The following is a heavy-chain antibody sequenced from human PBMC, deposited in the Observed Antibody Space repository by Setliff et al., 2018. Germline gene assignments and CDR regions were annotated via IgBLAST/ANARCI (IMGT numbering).Heavy chain of an antibody. V-gene: IGHV4-34*01. Sequence: ASETLSLTCAVYGGSFSGYYWSWIRQPPGKGLEWIGEINHSGSTNYNPSLKSRVTISVDTSKNQFSLKLSSVTAADTAVYYCARGGRYCSSTSCQSTSRTVDYWGQGTLVTVSS. J-gene: IGHJ4*02. D-gene: IGHD2-2*01. CDR1: GGSFSGYY. CDR2: INHSGST. CDR3: ARGGRYCSSTSCQSTSRTVDY.